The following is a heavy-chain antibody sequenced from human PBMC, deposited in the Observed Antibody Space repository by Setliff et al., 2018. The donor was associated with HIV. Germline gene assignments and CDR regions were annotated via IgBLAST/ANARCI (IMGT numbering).Heavy chain of an antibody. CDR1: GASIGNYF. CDR3: AKGPVSGVDL. CDR2: IYTSGDV. Sequence: SETLSLTCTVSGASIGNYFWTWLRQPPGQGLEWIGYIYTSGDVNYNPSLRSRVTISVDRSKNLFSLKLTSVTAADTAVYYCAKGPVSGVDLWGQGTLVTVS. D-gene: IGHD2-15*01. V-gene: IGHV4-4*09. J-gene: IGHJ5*02.